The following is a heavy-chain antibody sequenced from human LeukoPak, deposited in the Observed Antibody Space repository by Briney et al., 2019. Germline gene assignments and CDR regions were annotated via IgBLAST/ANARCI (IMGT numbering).Heavy chain of an antibody. V-gene: IGHV4-59*08. CDR2: IYYSGST. CDR1: GGSISSYY. Sequence: SETLSLTCSVSGGSISSYYWSWIRQPPGKGLEWIGYIYYSGSTNYNPSLKSRVTISLDTSKNQFSLNLSSVTAADTAVYYCARRSSSPSFDFWGQGTLVTVSS. D-gene: IGHD6-13*01. J-gene: IGHJ4*02. CDR3: ARRSSSPSFDF.